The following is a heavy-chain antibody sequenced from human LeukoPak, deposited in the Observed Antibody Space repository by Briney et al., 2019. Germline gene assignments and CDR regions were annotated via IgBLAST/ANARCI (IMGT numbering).Heavy chain of an antibody. J-gene: IGHJ5*02. CDR3: ARGGDDILTGGFDP. CDR2: INHSGST. CDR1: GGSFSGYF. Sequence: PSETLSLTCAVYGGSFSGYFWSGIRQPPGKGLEWIGEINHSGSTNYNPSLKSRVTISVDTSKNQFSLKLSSVTAADTAVYYCARGGDDILTGGFDPWGQGTLVTVSS. V-gene: IGHV4-34*01. D-gene: IGHD3-9*01.